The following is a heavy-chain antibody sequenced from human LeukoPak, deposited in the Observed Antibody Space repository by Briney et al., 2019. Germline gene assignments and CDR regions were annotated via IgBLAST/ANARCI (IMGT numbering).Heavy chain of an antibody. J-gene: IGHJ3*02. D-gene: IGHD6-19*01. Sequence: SGTLSLTCAVSGGAISDTDNWNGVRQPPGRGREGLGIIYHDGYTNYNPSLKSRVTMSVDKSKNHFSLKLTSVTAADTAVYYCARSRGAVAGWSFDIWGQGTVVTVSS. CDR3: ARSRGAVAGWSFDI. CDR2: IYHDGYT. CDR1: GGAISDTDN. V-gene: IGHV4-4*02.